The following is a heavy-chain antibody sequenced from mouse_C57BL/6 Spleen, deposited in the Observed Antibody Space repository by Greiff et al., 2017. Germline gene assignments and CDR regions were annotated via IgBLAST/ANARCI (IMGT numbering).Heavy chain of an antibody. CDR2: IDPSDSYT. Sequence: VQLQQPGAELLMPGASVKLSCKASGYTFTSYWMHWVKQRPGQGLEWIGEIDPSDSYTNYNQKFKGKSTLTVDKSSSTAYMQLSSLTSEDSAVYYCAREGAHMGFAYWGQGTLVTVSA. CDR1: GYTFTSYW. V-gene: IGHV1-69*01. D-gene: IGHD1-1*02. CDR3: AREGAHMGFAY. J-gene: IGHJ3*01.